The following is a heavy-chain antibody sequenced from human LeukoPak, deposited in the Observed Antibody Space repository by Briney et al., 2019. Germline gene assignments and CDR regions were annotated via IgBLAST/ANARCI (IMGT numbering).Heavy chain of an antibody. D-gene: IGHD6-19*01. CDR2: VYSGGLT. Sequence: GGSLRVSCAASGFIVSENYMSWVRQAPGKWLEWVSTVYSGGLTFYADPVKGRFTISRYNSKNTLYLQMSSLRAEDTAVYYCVRDRWPGLGDFWGQGTTVTVSS. J-gene: IGHJ6*02. CDR3: VRDRWPGLGDF. V-gene: IGHV3-66*01. CDR1: GFIVSENY.